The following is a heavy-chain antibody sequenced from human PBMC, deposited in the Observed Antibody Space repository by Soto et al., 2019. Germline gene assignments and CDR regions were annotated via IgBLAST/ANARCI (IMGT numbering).Heavy chain of an antibody. J-gene: IGHJ6*02. V-gene: IGHV4-34*01. Sequence: PSETLSLTCAIYGGSFSGFYWSWIRQPPGKGLEWIGEINDGGTTNYNPSLKSRVTISADTSKTHFSLRLTSVTAADTAVYYCARETLQNVYSHYGMDVWGQGTTVTVSS. CDR2: INDGGTT. CDR3: ARETLQNVYSHYGMDV. D-gene: IGHD1-1*01. CDR1: GGSFSGFY.